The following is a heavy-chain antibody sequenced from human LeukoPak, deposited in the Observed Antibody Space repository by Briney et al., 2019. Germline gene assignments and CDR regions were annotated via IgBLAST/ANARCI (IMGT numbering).Heavy chain of an antibody. Sequence: GGSLRLSCAASGFTFSAYSLNWVRQAPGKGLEWVSSISSSSSYIYYADSVQGRFTISRDNAKNSLYLQMNSLRAEDTAVYYCARVTGRYCSGGSCPFDYWGQGTLATVSS. D-gene: IGHD2-15*01. V-gene: IGHV3-21*01. CDR2: ISSSSSYI. CDR3: ARVTGRYCSGGSCPFDY. J-gene: IGHJ4*02. CDR1: GFTFSAYS.